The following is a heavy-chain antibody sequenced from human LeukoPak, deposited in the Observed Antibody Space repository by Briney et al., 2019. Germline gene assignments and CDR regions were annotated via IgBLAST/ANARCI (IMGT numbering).Heavy chain of an antibody. D-gene: IGHD2-2*01. CDR1: GFTFSNAW. CDR2: IKSKTDSGTT. J-gene: IGHJ6*02. CDR3: TTDSDGSTSLKYGMDV. V-gene: IGHV3-15*01. Sequence: GGALRLSCAASGFTFSNAWMSWVRQAPGEGVEGVGRIKSKTDSGTTDYAAPVKGRFTISRDDSKNTLYLQMNSLKTEDTAVYYCTTDSDGSTSLKYGMDVWGQGTTVTVSS.